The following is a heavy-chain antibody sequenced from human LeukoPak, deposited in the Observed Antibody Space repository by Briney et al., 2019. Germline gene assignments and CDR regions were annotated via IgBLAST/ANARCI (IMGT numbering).Heavy chain of an antibody. CDR1: GFTFSTYS. CDR3: ARGHYEDNE. D-gene: IGHD3-3*01. Sequence: PGGSLRLSCVASGFTFSTYSMNWVRQAPGKGLEWVSFISTSSNYIYYADSVKGRFTISRDNAKNSLYLQMNSLRAEDTAVYYCARGHYEDNEWGRGTLVTVSS. CDR2: ISTSSNYI. V-gene: IGHV3-21*01. J-gene: IGHJ4*02.